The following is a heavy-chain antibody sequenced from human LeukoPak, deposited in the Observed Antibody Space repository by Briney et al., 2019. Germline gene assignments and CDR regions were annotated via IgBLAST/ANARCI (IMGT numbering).Heavy chain of an antibody. CDR2: IYYSGST. D-gene: IGHD3-22*01. CDR1: GGSISSSSYY. CDR3: ARDNYYDSSGYQDY. J-gene: IGHJ4*02. V-gene: IGHV4-39*07. Sequence: PSETLSLTCTVSGGSISSSSYYWGWIRQPPGKGLEWIGSIYYSGSTYYNPSLKSRVTISVDTSKNQFSLKLSSVTAADTAVYYCARDNYYDSSGYQDYWGQGTLVTVSS.